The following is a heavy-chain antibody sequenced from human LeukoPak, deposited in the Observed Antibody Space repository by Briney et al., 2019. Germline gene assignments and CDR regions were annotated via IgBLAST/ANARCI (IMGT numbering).Heavy chain of an antibody. V-gene: IGHV3-20*04. CDR1: GFTFDDYG. CDR3: ASLGYCSGGSCYARRDY. D-gene: IGHD2-15*01. Sequence: RLGGSLRLSCAASGFTFDDYGMSWVRQAPGKGLEWVSGINWNGGSTGYADSVKGRFTISRDNAKNSLYLQMNSLRAEDTALYYCASLGYCSGGSCYARRDYWGQGTLVTVSS. J-gene: IGHJ4*02. CDR2: INWNGGST.